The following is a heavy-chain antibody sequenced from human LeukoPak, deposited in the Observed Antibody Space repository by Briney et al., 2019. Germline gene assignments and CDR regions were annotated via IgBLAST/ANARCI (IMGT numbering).Heavy chain of an antibody. CDR2: IYTSGST. V-gene: IGHV4-61*02. Sequence: PSETLSLTCTVSGGSISSGSYYWSWIRQPAGKGLEWIGRIYTSGSTNYNPSLKSRVTISVDTSKNQFSLKLSSVTAADTAVYYCARDLTDSLDIWGQGTMVTVSS. J-gene: IGHJ3*02. CDR3: ARDLTDSLDI. CDR1: GGSISSGSYY. D-gene: IGHD3-22*01.